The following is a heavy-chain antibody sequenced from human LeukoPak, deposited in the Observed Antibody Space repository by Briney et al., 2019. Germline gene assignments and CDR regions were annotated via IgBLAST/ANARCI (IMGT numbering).Heavy chain of an antibody. D-gene: IGHD2-15*01. Sequence: ASVKVSCKASGYTFTGYYMHWVRQAPGQGLEWMGWINPNSGGTNYAQKFQGRVTMTRDMSISTAYMELSRLRSDDTAVYYCARGRTLTSCYDYWGQGTLVTVSS. CDR1: GYTFTGYY. J-gene: IGHJ4*02. V-gene: IGHV1-2*02. CDR3: ARGRTLTSCYDY. CDR2: INPNSGGT.